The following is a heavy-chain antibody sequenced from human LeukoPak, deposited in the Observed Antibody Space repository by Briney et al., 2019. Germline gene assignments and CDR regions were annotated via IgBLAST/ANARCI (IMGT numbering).Heavy chain of an antibody. J-gene: IGHJ4*02. Sequence: SETLSLTCTVSGGSIGSSNYYWGWIRQPPGKGLEWIGSIHQSGSAYYNPSLKSRVTISVDTSKNQFSLKLTSVTAADTAVYSCARLNRISGFFDYWGQGTLVTVSS. CDR2: IHQSGSA. CDR1: GGSIGSSNYY. V-gene: IGHV4-39*01. D-gene: IGHD6-25*01. CDR3: ARLNRISGFFDY.